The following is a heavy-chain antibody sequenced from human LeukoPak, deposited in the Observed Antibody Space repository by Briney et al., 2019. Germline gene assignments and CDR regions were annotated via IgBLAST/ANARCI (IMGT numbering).Heavy chain of an antibody. V-gene: IGHV1-2*02. J-gene: IGHJ4*02. Sequence: ASVKVSCKASGYTFTGYYMHWVRQAPGQGLEWMGWINPNSGDTNYAQKFQGRVTMTRDTSISTAYMELSRLRSDDTAVYYCARAIVATFATDYWGQGTLVTVSS. CDR3: ARAIVATFATDY. D-gene: IGHD5-12*01. CDR1: GYTFTGYY. CDR2: INPNSGDT.